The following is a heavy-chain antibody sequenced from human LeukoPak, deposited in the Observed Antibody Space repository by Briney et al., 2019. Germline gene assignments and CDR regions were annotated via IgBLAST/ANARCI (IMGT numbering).Heavy chain of an antibody. V-gene: IGHV4-30-2*01. CDR1: GGSISSGGYP. J-gene: IGHJ5*02. Sequence: PSETLSLTCAVSGGSISSGGYPWSWIRQPPGKGLEWIGYIYHSGSTYYNPSLKSRVTISVDRSKNQFSLKLSSVTAADTAVYYCARAGLPPGKEFDLWGQGTLVTVSS. CDR2: IYHSGST. D-gene: IGHD4-11*01. CDR3: ARAGLPPGKEFDL.